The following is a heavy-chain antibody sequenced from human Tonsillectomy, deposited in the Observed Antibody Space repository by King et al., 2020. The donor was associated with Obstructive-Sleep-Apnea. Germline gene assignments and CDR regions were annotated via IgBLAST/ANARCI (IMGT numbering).Heavy chain of an antibody. Sequence: VQLVESGGALVQPGGSLRLSCAASGFTFSSYAMNWVRQAPGKGLEWVSEISGSGGSTYYGDSVKGRFTISRDNSKNTLYLQMNSLRAEDTAMYYCAKNTVEYTYGFGHWGQGTLVTVSS. J-gene: IGHJ4*03. CDR1: GFTFSSYA. D-gene: IGHD2-8*01. CDR2: ISGSGGST. CDR3: AKNTVEYTYGFGH. V-gene: IGHV3-23*04.